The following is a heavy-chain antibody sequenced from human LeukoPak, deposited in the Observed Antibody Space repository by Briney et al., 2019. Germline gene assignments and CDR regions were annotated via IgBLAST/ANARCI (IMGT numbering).Heavy chain of an antibody. CDR2: ISGSGGST. V-gene: IGHV3-23*01. CDR1: GFTFSSYA. CDR3: ADYSSSWYGGLGY. D-gene: IGHD6-13*01. Sequence: PGGSLRLSCAASGFTFSSYAMSWVRQAPGKGLEWVSAISGSGGSTYYADSVKGRFTISRDNSKNTLYLQMNSLRAEDTAVYYCADYSSSWYGGLGYWGQGTLVTVSS. J-gene: IGHJ4*02.